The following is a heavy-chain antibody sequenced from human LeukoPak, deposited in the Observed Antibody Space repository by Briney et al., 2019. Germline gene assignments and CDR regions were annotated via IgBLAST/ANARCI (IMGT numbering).Heavy chain of an antibody. CDR1: GFTFTTYS. CDR2: IYSGGST. V-gene: IGHV3-53*01. Sequence: QPGRSLRHSCVAPGFTFTTYSMNWVRQAPGRGLDRDSVIYSGGSTYYAASVKGRFTISRDNSKNTLYLQMNSLRAEDTAVYYCARDRPRAVWGQGTTVTVSS. J-gene: IGHJ6*02. CDR3: ARDRPRAV.